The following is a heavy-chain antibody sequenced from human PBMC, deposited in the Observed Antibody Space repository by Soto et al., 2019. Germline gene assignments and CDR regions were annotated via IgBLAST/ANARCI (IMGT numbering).Heavy chain of an antibody. D-gene: IGHD6-19*01. J-gene: IGHJ4*02. CDR2: IIPIFGTA. V-gene: IGHV1-69*01. CDR3: ASTGPIAVAGLFDY. Sequence: QVQLVQSGAEVKKPGSSVKVSCKASGGTFSSYAISWVRQAPGQGLEWMGGIIPIFGTANYAQKFQGGVTITADESTSTAYMELCSLRSEDTAVYYCASTGPIAVAGLFDYWGQGTLVTVSS. CDR1: GGTFSSYA.